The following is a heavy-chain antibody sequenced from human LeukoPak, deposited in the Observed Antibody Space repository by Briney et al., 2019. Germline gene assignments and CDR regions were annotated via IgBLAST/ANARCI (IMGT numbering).Heavy chain of an antibody. V-gene: IGHV3-30*17. CDR2: ISHDGDNK. CDR1: GFTFSSYA. D-gene: IGHD3-22*01. J-gene: IGHJ4*02. Sequence: GRSLRLSCAASGFTFSSYAMHWVRQAPGKGLEWVAIISHDGDNKFYADSVKGRFTISRDNSKNTLYLQMNSLRAEDTAVYYCASTLPSDSSGYYYVGYFDYWGQGTLVTVSS. CDR3: ASTLPSDSSGYYYVGYFDY.